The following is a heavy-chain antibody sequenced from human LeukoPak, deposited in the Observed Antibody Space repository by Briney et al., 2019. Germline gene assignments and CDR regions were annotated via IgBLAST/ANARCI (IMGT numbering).Heavy chain of an antibody. CDR1: GYSFTSHW. CDR3: AKTRDGFLSGAFDI. J-gene: IGHJ3*02. D-gene: IGHD5-24*01. Sequence: GESLKISCKGSGYSFTSHWIGWVRQMPGKGLEWMGIIYPGDSDTRYSPTFQGQVTTSGDKSIRTAYLQWSSLKASDTAIYYCAKTRDGFLSGAFDIWGQGTMVTVSS. V-gene: IGHV5-51*01. CDR2: IYPGDSDT.